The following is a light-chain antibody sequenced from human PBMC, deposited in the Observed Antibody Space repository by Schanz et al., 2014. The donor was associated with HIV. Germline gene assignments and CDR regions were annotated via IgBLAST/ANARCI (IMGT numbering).Light chain of an antibody. Sequence: QSLLTQPPSVSGTPGQRVIISCSGSRSTLERTPVDWYQHLPGTAPRLLIRDNDVRPSGVPDRFSGSKSGTSASLVISAPQSDDEADYFCATWDINLNGPVFGGGTKLTVL. J-gene: IGLJ2*01. V-gene: IGLV1-44*01. CDR1: RSTLERTP. CDR2: DND. CDR3: ATWDINLNGPV.